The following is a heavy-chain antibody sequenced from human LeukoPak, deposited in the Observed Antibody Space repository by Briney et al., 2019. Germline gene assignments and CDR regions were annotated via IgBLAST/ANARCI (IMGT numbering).Heavy chain of an antibody. CDR2: ISDSGDRT. CDR3: AKDARRSSGWYFFDH. CDR1: GFAFSSQD. D-gene: IGHD6-19*01. J-gene: IGHJ4*02. V-gene: IGHV3-23*01. Sequence: PGGSLRLSCAASGFAFSSQDMGWVRQAPGKGLEWVSAISDSGDRTYYVDSVKGRFTTSRDNSKNTLYLQMNSLRADDTAVYYCAKDARRSSGWYFFDHWGQGTLVTVSS.